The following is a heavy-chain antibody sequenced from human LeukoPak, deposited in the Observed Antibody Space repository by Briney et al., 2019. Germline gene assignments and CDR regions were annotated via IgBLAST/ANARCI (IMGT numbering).Heavy chain of an antibody. D-gene: IGHD3-10*01. J-gene: IGHJ3*02. CDR3: ARRHNYYGSGSRAFDI. CDR1: GYTFTVYY. Sequence: ASVKVSCKASGYTFTVYYMHWVRQAPGQGLEWMGWINPNSGGTNYAQKFQGRATMTRDTSISTAYMELSRLRSDDTAVYYCARRHNYYGSGSRAFDIWGQGTMVTVSS. V-gene: IGHV1-2*02. CDR2: INPNSGGT.